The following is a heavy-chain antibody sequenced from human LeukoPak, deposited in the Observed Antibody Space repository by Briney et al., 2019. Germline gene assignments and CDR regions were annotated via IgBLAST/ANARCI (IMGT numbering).Heavy chain of an antibody. D-gene: IGHD1-26*01. J-gene: IGHJ5*02. V-gene: IGHV1-18*01. CDR3: ARDGSRSWFDP. CDR1: GYTFNSYV. Sequence: ASVKVSCKASGYTFNSYVISWVRQAPGQGLEWMGWISAYNANTNYAQNLQGRVTMTTDTSTNTAFMELRSLRSDDTAVYYCARDGSRSWFDPWGQGTLVTVSS. CDR2: ISAYNANT.